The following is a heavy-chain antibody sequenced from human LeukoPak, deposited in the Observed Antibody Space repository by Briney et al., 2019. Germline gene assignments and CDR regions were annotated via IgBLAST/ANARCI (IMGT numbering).Heavy chain of an antibody. D-gene: IGHD3-22*01. CDR1: GYTFTSYG. J-gene: IGHJ4*02. V-gene: IGHV1-18*01. CDR2: ISAHNGNT. Sequence: ASVKVSCKASGYTFTSYGFSWVRQAPGQGLEWMGWISAHNGNTNYAQKLQGRLTMTTDTSTSTAYMELRSLRYDDTAVYYCTREYYNISGHKGPRIDYWGQGTLVTVSS. CDR3: TREYYNISGHKGPRIDY.